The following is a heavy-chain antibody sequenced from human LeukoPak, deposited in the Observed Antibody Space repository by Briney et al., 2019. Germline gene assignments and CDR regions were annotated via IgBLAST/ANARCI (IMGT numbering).Heavy chain of an antibody. CDR2: ISAYNGNT. D-gene: IGHD2-21*02. CDR3: ARAVNLYANCGGDCYHEYFQH. CDR1: GYTFPSYG. Sequence: GASVKVSCKASGYTFPSYGISWVRQAPGQGLEWMGWISAYNGNTNYAQKLQGRVIMTTDTSTSTAYMELRSLRSDDTAVYYCARAVNLYANCGGDCYHEYFQHWGQGTLVTVSS. V-gene: IGHV1-18*04. J-gene: IGHJ1*01.